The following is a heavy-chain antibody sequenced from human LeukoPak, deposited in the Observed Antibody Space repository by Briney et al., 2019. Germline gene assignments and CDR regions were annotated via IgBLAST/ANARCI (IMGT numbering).Heavy chain of an antibody. J-gene: IGHJ4*02. CDR3: ARDYTYSTGGTYYDRFDY. CDR1: GVTFSNYS. CDR2: ISSSSSTM. Sequence: GGSLRLSCAASGVTFSNYSMNWVRQAPGKGLEWVSYISSSSSTMYYPDSVRGRFTISRDNAKNSLYLQMNSLRAEDTAVYYCARDYTYSTGGTYYDRFDYWGQGTLVTVSS. V-gene: IGHV3-48*04. D-gene: IGHD2-15*01.